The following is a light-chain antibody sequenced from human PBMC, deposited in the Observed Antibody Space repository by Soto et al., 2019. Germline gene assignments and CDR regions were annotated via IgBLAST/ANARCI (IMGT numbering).Light chain of an antibody. V-gene: IGLV2-18*02. J-gene: IGLJ1*01. CDR2: EVS. CDR1: SSDVGSYNR. CDR3: SSYTSSSTYV. Sequence: QSVLTQPPSVSGSPVQSVTISCTGTSSDVGSYNRVSWYQQPPGTAPKLMIYEVSNRPSGAPDRFSGSKSGNTASLTISGLQAEDEADYYCSSYTSSSTYVFGTGTKVT.